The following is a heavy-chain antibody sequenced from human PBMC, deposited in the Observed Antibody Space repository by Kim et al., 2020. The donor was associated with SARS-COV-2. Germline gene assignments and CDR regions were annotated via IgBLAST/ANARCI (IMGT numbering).Heavy chain of an antibody. CDR3: ARRESETMRDH. V-gene: IGHV4-39*01. CDR2: INNGRGG. Sequence: SETLSLTCTVSGGSFTSHYYYWWVRQPPEEGLQWIGTINNGRGGYYNKPSESRLTISLDASKNQLSLMLHCVTADDTAIYYCARRESETMRDHLGQGTL. CDR1: GGSFTSHYYY. D-gene: IGHD3-22*01. J-gene: IGHJ4*02.